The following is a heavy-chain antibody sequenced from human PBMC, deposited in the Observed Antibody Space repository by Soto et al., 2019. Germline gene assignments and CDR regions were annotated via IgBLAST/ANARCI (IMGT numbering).Heavy chain of an antibody. CDR2: INPSGGST. J-gene: IGHJ4*02. Sequence: ASVKVSCKASGYTFTSYYMHWVRQAPGQGLEWMGIINPSGGSTSYAQKFQGRVTMTRDTSTSTVYMELSSLRSEDTAVYYCARVYGSGSYKDYFDYWGQGTLVTVSS. CDR1: GYTFTSYY. V-gene: IGHV1-46*01. CDR3: ARVYGSGSYKDYFDY. D-gene: IGHD3-10*01.